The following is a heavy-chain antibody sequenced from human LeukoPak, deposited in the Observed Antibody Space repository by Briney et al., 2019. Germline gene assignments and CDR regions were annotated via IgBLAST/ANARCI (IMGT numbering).Heavy chain of an antibody. Sequence: GGSLRLSCAASGFTVSSTYMSWVRQAPGKGLEWVSAISGSGGGTFYADSVKGRFTFSRDISKNTLYLQMNSLRAEDSAIYYCAKLSGSFVHLNYFDSWGQGTLVTVSS. CDR2: ISGSGGGT. D-gene: IGHD1-26*01. V-gene: IGHV3-23*01. CDR1: GFTVSSTY. J-gene: IGHJ4*02. CDR3: AKLSGSFVHLNYFDS.